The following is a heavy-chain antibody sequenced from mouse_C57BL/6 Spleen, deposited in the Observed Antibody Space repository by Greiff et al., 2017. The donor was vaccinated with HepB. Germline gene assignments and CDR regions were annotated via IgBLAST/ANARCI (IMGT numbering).Heavy chain of an antibody. Sequence: VQLQQSGAELVRPGTSVKLSCKASGYTFTSYWMHWVKQRPGQGLEWIGVIDPSDSYTNYNQKFKGKATLTVDTSSSTAYMQLSSLTSEDSAVYYCARCPSWLLPYYAMDYWGQGTSVTVSS. CDR1: GYTFTSYW. V-gene: IGHV1-59*01. CDR2: IDPSDSYT. D-gene: IGHD2-3*01. CDR3: ARCPSWLLPYYAMDY. J-gene: IGHJ4*01.